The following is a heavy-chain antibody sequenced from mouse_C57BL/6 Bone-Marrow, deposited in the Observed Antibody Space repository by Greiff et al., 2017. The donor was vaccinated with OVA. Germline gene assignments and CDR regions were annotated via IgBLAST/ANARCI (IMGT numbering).Heavy chain of an antibody. D-gene: IGHD1-1*01. CDR1: GFTFSSYG. CDR2: ISSGGSYT. J-gene: IGHJ4*01. CDR3: ARQPDYYGSSRYAMDY. Sequence: DVHLVESGGDLVKPGGSLKLSCAASGFTFSSYGMSWVRQTPDKRLEWVATISSGGSYTYYPDSVKGRFTISRDNAKNTLYLQMSSLKSEDTAMYYCARQPDYYGSSRYAMDYWGQGTSVTVSS. V-gene: IGHV5-6*01.